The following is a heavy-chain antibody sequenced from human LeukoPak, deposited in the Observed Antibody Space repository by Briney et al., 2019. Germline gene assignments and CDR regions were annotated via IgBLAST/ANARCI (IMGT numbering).Heavy chain of an antibody. CDR2: IYHSGNT. CDR3: ARASSEPVISGHMDV. Sequence: KTSETLSLTCAVYGGSFSGYSWNWLRQPPGKGLEWIGEIYHSGNTNYNPPLMRRVTISVDTSKNQFSLRLNSVTAADTAVYYCARASSEPVISGHMDVWGRGTTVTVSS. CDR1: GGSFSGYS. D-gene: IGHD1-14*01. V-gene: IGHV4-34*01. J-gene: IGHJ6*03.